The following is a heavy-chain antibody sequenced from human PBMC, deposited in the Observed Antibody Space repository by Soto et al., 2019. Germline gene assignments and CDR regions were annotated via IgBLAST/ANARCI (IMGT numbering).Heavy chain of an antibody. Sequence: PGGSLRLSCAASGFTFSSYAMSWVRQAPGKGLEWVSAISGSGGSTYYADSVKGRFTISRDNSKNTLYLQMNSLRAEDTAVYYCAKDAVGYYDSSGYAAGYFDYWGQGTLVTVSS. D-gene: IGHD3-22*01. CDR1: GFTFSSYA. CDR3: AKDAVGYYDSSGYAAGYFDY. CDR2: ISGSGGST. J-gene: IGHJ4*02. V-gene: IGHV3-23*01.